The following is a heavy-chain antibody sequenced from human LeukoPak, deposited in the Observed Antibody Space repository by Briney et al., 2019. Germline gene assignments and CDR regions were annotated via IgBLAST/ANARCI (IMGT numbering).Heavy chain of an antibody. CDR3: ARDHGSDSSGYYRDDY. V-gene: IGHV4-38-2*02. Sequence: SETLSLTCTVSGYSIISGYYWGWIRQPPGKGLEWIGSIYHSGSTYYNPSLKSRVTISVDTSKNQFSLKLSSVTAADTAVYYCARDHGSDSSGYYRDDYWGQGTLVTVSS. CDR1: GYSIISGYY. J-gene: IGHJ4*02. D-gene: IGHD3-22*01. CDR2: IYHSGST.